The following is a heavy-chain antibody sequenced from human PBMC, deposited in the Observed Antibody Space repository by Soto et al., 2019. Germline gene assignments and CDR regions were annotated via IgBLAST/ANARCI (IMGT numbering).Heavy chain of an antibody. Sequence: SETLSLTCTVSGGSISSYYWSWIRQPPGKGLEWIGYIFYSGSTNYNPSLKSRVTISVDTSNNQFSLKLSSVTAADSAVYYCARLLNEGYNPAFDYWGQGTLVTVSS. V-gene: IGHV4-59*08. CDR2: IFYSGST. CDR1: GGSISSYY. D-gene: IGHD5-12*01. CDR3: ARLLNEGYNPAFDY. J-gene: IGHJ4*02.